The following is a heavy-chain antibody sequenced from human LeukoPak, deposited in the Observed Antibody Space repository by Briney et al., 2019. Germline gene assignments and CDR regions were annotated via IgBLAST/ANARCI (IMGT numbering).Heavy chain of an antibody. J-gene: IGHJ4*02. CDR2: IYYGGST. D-gene: IGHD3-22*01. V-gene: IGHV4-59*12. CDR3: ACDYYDSSGSPRGIAY. CDR1: GGSISSYY. Sequence: PSETLSLTCTVSGGSISSYYWSWIRQPPGKGLEWIGYIYYGGSTNYNPSLKSRVTISVDTSKNQFSLKLSSVTAADTAVYYCACDYYDSSGSPRGIAYWGQGTLVTVSS.